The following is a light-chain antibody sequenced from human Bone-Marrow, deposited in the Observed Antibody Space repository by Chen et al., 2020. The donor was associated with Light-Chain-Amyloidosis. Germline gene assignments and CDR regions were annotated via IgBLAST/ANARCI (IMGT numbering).Light chain of an antibody. CDR2: RDT. Sequence: SYELTQPPSVSVSPGQTARITCSGDDLPTKYAPWYQQKPGQAPVLVIHRDTERPSGISERFSGSSSGTTATLTISGVQAEDEADYHCQSADSSGTYEVIFGGGTKLTVL. CDR3: QSADSSGTYEVI. V-gene: IGLV3-25*03. J-gene: IGLJ2*01. CDR1: DLPTKY.